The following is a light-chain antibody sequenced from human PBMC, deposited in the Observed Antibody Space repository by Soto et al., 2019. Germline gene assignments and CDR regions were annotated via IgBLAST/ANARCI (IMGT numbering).Light chain of an antibody. J-gene: IGKJ1*01. CDR3: MQALHTPRT. CDR1: XSLLHSNGNHY. CDR2: LAS. Sequence: DIVMTQSPLSLPFXXGXXXXIXXXAXXSLLHSNGNHYLEWYFQKPGQSPQLLIYLASIRASGVPDRFSGSGSGTDFTLKISRVEAEDVGVYYCMQALHTPRTFGQGTKVDIK. V-gene: IGKV2-28*01.